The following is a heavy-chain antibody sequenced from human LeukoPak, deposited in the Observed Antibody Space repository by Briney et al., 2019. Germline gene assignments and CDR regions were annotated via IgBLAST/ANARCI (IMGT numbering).Heavy chain of an antibody. J-gene: IGHJ5*02. CDR3: ATRAPRYCSSTSCYWGRASWFDP. CDR1: GGSISSYY. V-gene: IGHV4-4*07. CDR2: IYTSGST. Sequence: SETLSLTCTVSGGSISSYYWSWIRQPAGKGLEWIGRIYTSGSTNYNPSLKSRVTISVDTSKNQFSLKLSSVTAADTAVYYCATRAPRYCSSTSCYWGRASWFDPWGQGTLVTVSS. D-gene: IGHD2-2*01.